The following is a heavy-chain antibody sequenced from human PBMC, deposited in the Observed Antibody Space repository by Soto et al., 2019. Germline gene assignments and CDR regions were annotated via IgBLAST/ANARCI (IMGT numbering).Heavy chain of an antibody. CDR2: IYYSGST. CDR3: ARRRTYYGWFDP. V-gene: IGHV4-39*01. J-gene: IGHJ5*02. CDR1: GGSISSSSYY. D-gene: IGHD3-10*01. Sequence: SETLSLTCTVSGGSISSSSYYWGWIRQPPGKGLEWIGSIYYSGSTYYNPSLKSRVTISVDTSKNQFSLKLSSVTAADTAVYYCARRRTYYGWFDPWGQGTLVTVS.